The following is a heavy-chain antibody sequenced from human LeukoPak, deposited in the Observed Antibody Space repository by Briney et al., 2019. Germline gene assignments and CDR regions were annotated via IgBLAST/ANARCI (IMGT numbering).Heavy chain of an antibody. Sequence: SETLSLTCTVSGDSIRRSNWHWGWIRQPPGKGLEWIGSVYYSGSAYYKPSLKSRVTISADTSKNQFPLKVSSMTAADTAVYYCASVSPANDYWGQGILVTVSS. CDR2: VYYSGSA. V-gene: IGHV4-39*01. CDR3: ASVSPANDY. J-gene: IGHJ4*02. D-gene: IGHD2-15*01. CDR1: GDSIRRSNWH.